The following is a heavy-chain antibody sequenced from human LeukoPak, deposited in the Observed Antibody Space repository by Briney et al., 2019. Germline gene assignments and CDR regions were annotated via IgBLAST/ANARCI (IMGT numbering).Heavy chain of an antibody. CDR3: ARAGSGYHLYNWFDP. J-gene: IGHJ5*02. V-gene: IGHV5-51*01. CDR2: IYPGDSDT. CDR1: GYSFTSYW. Sequence: AESLKISCKGSGYSFTSYWIGWVRQMPGKGLEWMGIIYPGDSDTRYSPSFQGQVTISADKSISTAYLQWSSLKASDTAMYYCARAGSGYHLYNWFDPWGQGTLVTVSS. D-gene: IGHD3-22*01.